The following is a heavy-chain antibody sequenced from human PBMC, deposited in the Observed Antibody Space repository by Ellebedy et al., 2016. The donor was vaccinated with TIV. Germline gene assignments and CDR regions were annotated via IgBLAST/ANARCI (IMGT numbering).Heavy chain of an antibody. Sequence: ASVKVSXXASGYTFTGYYMHWVRQAPGQGLEWMGWINLNSGGTNYAQKFQGRVTMTRDTSISTAYMELSRLRSDDTAVYYCARGRADTAMDPAYYWGQGTLVTVSS. CDR2: INLNSGGT. CDR1: GYTFTGYY. V-gene: IGHV1-2*02. D-gene: IGHD5-18*01. CDR3: ARGRADTAMDPAYY. J-gene: IGHJ4*02.